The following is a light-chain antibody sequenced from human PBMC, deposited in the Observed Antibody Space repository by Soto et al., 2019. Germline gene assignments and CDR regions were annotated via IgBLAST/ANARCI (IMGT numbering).Light chain of an antibody. CDR2: EVT. Sequence: QSVLNQPPSASGSPGQSVTIPCTGTSSDVVGYNYVSWYQQYPGRAPKLMIYEVTKRPSGVPDRFSGSKSGNTASLTVSGLQAEDEADYYCSSYAASNNFYFVFGGGTKVTVL. CDR1: SSDVVGYNY. V-gene: IGLV2-8*01. J-gene: IGLJ3*02. CDR3: SSYAASNNFYFV.